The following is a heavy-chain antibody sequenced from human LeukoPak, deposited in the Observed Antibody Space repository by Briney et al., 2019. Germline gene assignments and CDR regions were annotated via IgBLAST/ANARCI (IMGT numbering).Heavy chain of an antibody. Sequence: ETLSLTCTVSGGSISGSSYYWGWIRQAPGKGLEWVSAISGSGGSTYYADSVKGRFTISRDNSKNTLYLQMNSLRAEDTAVYYCAKDRGYSGYEVFDYWGQGTLVTVSS. V-gene: IGHV3-23*01. D-gene: IGHD5-12*01. CDR3: AKDRGYSGYEVFDY. CDR2: ISGSGGST. J-gene: IGHJ4*02. CDR1: GGSISGSSYY.